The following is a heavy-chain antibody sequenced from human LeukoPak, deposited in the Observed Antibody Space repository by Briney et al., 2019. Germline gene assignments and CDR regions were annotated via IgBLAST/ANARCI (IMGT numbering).Heavy chain of an antibody. CDR3: AKSTGGVVPAAPDY. J-gene: IGHJ4*02. V-gene: IGHV3-23*01. D-gene: IGHD2-2*01. Sequence: GGSLRLSCAASGFTFSSYAMSWVRQAPGKGLEWVSAISGSGGSTYYADSVKGRFTISRDNSKSTLYLQMNSLRAEDTAVYYCAKSTGGVVPAAPDYWGQGTLVTVSS. CDR1: GFTFSSYA. CDR2: ISGSGGST.